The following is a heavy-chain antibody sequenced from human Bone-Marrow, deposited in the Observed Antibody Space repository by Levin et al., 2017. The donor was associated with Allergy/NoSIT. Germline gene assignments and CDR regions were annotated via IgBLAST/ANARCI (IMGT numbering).Heavy chain of an antibody. Sequence: PGGSLRLSCTVSGDSMNSRSYYWGWIRQPPGKGPEWIGSIHYGGITHYNPSLKSRVTISSETAKNQFSLKLTSMTAADTAMYYCAKYQGLTMGDIWGQGTMVTVS. CDR1: GDSMNSRSYY. D-gene: IGHD3-16*01. V-gene: IGHV4-39*01. CDR2: IHYGGIT. J-gene: IGHJ3*02. CDR3: AKYQGLTMGDI.